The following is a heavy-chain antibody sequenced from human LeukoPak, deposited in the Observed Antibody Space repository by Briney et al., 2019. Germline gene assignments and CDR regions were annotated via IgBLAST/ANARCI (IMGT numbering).Heavy chain of an antibody. Sequence: GGSLRLSCAASGFTFSSYGMHWVRQAPGKGLEWVAFIRYDGSNKKYADSVKGRFTISRDNSKNTLYLQMNSLRVEDTAVYYCAKALYGDFFDYWGQGTLVTVPS. CDR2: IRYDGSNK. J-gene: IGHJ4*02. V-gene: IGHV3-30*02. CDR3: AKALYGDFFDY. D-gene: IGHD3-16*02. CDR1: GFTFSSYG.